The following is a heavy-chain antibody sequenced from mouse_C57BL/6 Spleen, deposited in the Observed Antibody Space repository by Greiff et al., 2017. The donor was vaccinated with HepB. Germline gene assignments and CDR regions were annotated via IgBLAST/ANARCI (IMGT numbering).Heavy chain of an antibody. D-gene: IGHD2-5*01. CDR2: IHPKSGST. V-gene: IGHV1-64*01. Sequence: QVQLQQPGAELVKPGASVKLSCKASGYTFTSYWMHWVKQRPGQGLEWIGMIHPKSGSTNYNEKFKSKATLTVDKSSSTAYMQLSSLTSEDSAVYYCARSRSNPYYFDYWGQGTTLTVSS. CDR1: GYTFTSYW. CDR3: ARSRSNPYYFDY. J-gene: IGHJ2*01.